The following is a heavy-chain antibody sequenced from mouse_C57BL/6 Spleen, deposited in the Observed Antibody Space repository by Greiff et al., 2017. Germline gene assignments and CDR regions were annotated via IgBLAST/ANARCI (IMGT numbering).Heavy chain of an antibody. Sequence: EVQVVESGGGLVKPGGSLKLSCAASGFTFSDYGMHWVRQAPEKGLEWVAYISSGSSTIYYADTVKGRFTISRDNAKNTLFLQMTSLRSEDTAMYYCANLYYGSDVTFYYAMDYWGQGTSVTVSS. CDR3: ANLYYGSDVTFYYAMDY. CDR2: ISSGSSTI. V-gene: IGHV5-17*01. D-gene: IGHD2-1*01. CDR1: GFTFSDYG. J-gene: IGHJ4*01.